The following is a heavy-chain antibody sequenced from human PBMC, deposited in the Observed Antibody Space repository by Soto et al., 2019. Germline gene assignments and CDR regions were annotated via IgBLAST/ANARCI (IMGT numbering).Heavy chain of an antibody. CDR3: ARDTEQWLVLGWFDP. D-gene: IGHD6-19*01. J-gene: IGHJ5*02. V-gene: IGHV1-3*01. CDR2: INAGNGNT. CDR1: GYTFTSYA. Sequence: ASVKVSCKASGYTFTSYAMHWVRQAPGQRLEWMGWINAGNGNTKYSQKFQGRVTITRDTSASTAYMELSSLRSEDTAVYYCARDTEQWLVLGWFDPWGQGTLVTAPQ.